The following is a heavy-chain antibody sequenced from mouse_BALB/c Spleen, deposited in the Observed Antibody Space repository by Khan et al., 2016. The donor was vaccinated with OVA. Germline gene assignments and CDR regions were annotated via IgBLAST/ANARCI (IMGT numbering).Heavy chain of an antibody. V-gene: IGHV3-8*02. CDR1: GDSITSGY. J-gene: IGHJ3*01. Sequence: EVQLQESGPSLVKPSQTLSLTCSVTGDSITSGYWSWIRKFPGNKLEYMGYMIYTGYTDYNPSLKCRIAITRHTSKNQYYLQLNSVTTEDTATYYCARSAYWNAFAYWGQGTLVTVSA. CDR3: ARSAYWNAFAY. CDR2: MIYTGYT.